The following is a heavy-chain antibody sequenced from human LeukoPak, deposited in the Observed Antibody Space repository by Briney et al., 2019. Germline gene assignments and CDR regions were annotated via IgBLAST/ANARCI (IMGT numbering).Heavy chain of an antibody. J-gene: IGHJ4*02. CDR3: ARRGDILTDYAFDY. Sequence: PSETLSLTCSVSGGSINSNSHHWDWNRQAPGKALEWIGNIYYSGTTSYSPSLKSRVSISVDTSKNQFSLRLTSVTAADTAVYYCARRGDILTDYAFDYWGQGTLVTVSS. D-gene: IGHD3-9*01. CDR1: GGSINSNSHH. V-gene: IGHV4-39*01. CDR2: IYYSGTT.